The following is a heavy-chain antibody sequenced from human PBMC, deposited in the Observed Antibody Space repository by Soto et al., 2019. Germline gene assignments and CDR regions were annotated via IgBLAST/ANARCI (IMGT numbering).Heavy chain of an antibody. V-gene: IGHV3-23*01. CDR3: AKRGYSYGYRYYYYYGMDV. D-gene: IGHD5-18*01. Sequence: VGSLRLSCAASGFTFSSYAMSWVRQAPGKGLEWVSAISGSGGSTYYADSVKGRFTISRDNSKNTLYLQMKSLRAEDTAVYYCAKRGYSYGYRYYYYYGMDVWGQGTTVTVSS. CDR1: GFTFSSYA. J-gene: IGHJ6*02. CDR2: ISGSGGST.